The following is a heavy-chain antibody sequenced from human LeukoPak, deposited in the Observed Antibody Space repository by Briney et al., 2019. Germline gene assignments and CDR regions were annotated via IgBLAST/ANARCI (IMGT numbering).Heavy chain of an antibody. CDR2: ISAYNGNT. Sequence: ASVKVSCKASGYTFTSYGISWVRQAPGQGLEWMGWISAYNGNTNYAQKLQGRVTKTTDTSTSTAYMELRSLRSDDTAVYYCAMMITFGGVIAVDALDIWGQGTMVTVSS. CDR1: GYTFTSYG. CDR3: AMMITFGGVIAVDALDI. D-gene: IGHD3-16*02. J-gene: IGHJ3*02. V-gene: IGHV1-18*01.